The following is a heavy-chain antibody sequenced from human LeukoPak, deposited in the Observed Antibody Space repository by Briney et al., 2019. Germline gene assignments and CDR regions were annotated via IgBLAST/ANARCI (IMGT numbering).Heavy chain of an antibody. J-gene: IGHJ6*04. CDR1: GFTFSGYE. Sequence: GGSLRLSCAASGFTFSGYEMNWVRQAPGKGLEWVSYISSSAGTIYYADSVKGRFTISRDNAKNSLYLQMNSLRAEDTAVYYCARDRYYGSGSLYDVWGKETTVTVSS. D-gene: IGHD3-10*01. CDR3: ARDRYYGSGSLYDV. V-gene: IGHV3-48*03. CDR2: ISSSAGTI.